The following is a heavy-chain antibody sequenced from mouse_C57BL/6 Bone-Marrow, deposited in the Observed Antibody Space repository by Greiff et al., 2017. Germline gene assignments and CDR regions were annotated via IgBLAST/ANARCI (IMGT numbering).Heavy chain of an antibody. J-gene: IGHJ2*01. CDR3: ARSPIYYYGSSPFYFDY. Sequence: VQLKESGPGMVKPSQSLSLTCTVTGYSITSGYDWHWIRHFPGNKLEWMGYISYSGSTNYHPSLKSRISITHDTIKNHFFLKLNSVTTEDTATYYCARSPIYYYGSSPFYFDYWGQGTTLTVSS. CDR1: GYSITSGYD. V-gene: IGHV3-1*01. CDR2: ISYSGST. D-gene: IGHD1-1*01.